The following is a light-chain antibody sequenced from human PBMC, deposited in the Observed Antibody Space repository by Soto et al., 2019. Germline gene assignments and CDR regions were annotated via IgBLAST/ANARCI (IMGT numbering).Light chain of an antibody. J-gene: IGKJ1*01. CDR1: QSVSSN. CDR3: QQYNNWPPWT. CDR2: VSS. V-gene: IGKV3-15*01. Sequence: EIVMTQSPATLSVSPGERATLSCRASQSVSSNLAWYQQKPGQAPRLHIYVSSTRATGIPARFSGSGAGTEFSLTISSLQSEDFAVYYCQQYNNWPPWTFGQGTKVEIK.